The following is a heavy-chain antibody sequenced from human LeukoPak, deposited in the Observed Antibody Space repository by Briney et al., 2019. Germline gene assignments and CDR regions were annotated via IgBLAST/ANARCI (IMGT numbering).Heavy chain of an antibody. J-gene: IGHJ4*02. V-gene: IGHV3-30*02. CDR3: AKDLREGYYDRSVTFDY. D-gene: IGHD3-22*01. CDR1: GFTFSSYG. CDR2: IRYDGSNK. Sequence: AGSLRLSCAASGFTFSSYGMHWVRQAPGKGLEWVAFIRYDGSNKYYGESMNGRLTISRDNSKTPLYLQMNSLSAEDTAVYYCAKDLREGYYDRSVTFDYWGQGTLVTVSS.